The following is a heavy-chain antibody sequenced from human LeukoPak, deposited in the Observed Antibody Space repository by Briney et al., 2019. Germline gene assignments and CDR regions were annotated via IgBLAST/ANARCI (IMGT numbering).Heavy chain of an antibody. J-gene: IGHJ6*03. Sequence: GGSLRLSCAASGFTFSSYWMSRVRQAPGKGLEWVASIKQDGSEKYYVDSVKGRFTISRDNAKNSLYLQMNSLRAEDTAVYYCAREGVKTPYYYYYYMDVWGKGTTVTVSS. D-gene: IGHD3-16*01. CDR1: GFTFSSYW. V-gene: IGHV3-7*01. CDR2: IKQDGSEK. CDR3: AREGVKTPYYYYYYMDV.